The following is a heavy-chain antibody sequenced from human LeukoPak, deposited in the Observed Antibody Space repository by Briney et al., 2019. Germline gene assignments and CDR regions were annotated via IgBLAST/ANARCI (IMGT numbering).Heavy chain of an antibody. CDR2: INHSGST. CDR3: ARGRGYGGKYFDY. V-gene: IGHV4-34*01. CDR1: GGSFSGYY. Sequence: SETLSLTCAVYGGSFSGYYWSWIRQPPGKGLEWIGEINHSGSTNYNPSLKSRVTISVDTSKNQFSLKLSSVTAADTAVYYCARGRGYGGKYFDYWGQGTLATVSS. D-gene: IGHD4-23*01. J-gene: IGHJ4*02.